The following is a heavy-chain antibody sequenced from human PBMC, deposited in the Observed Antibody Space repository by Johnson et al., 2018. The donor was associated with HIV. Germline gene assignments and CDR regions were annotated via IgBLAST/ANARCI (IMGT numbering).Heavy chain of an antibody. Sequence: EKLVESGGGLVQPGGSLRLSCAASGFTVSSNYMSWVRQAPGKGLEWVSGINWNGGSTGYADSVKGRFTMSRDNSKSTLNLQMNSLRAEDTAVYYCAKDMGVDTAMNPWAFDIWGQGTMVTVSS. CDR1: GFTVSSNY. CDR3: AKDMGVDTAMNPWAFDI. J-gene: IGHJ3*02. D-gene: IGHD5-18*01. V-gene: IGHV3-66*02. CDR2: INWNGGST.